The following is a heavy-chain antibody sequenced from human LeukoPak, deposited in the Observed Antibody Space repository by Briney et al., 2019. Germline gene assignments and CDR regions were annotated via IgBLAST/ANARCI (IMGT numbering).Heavy chain of an antibody. CDR2: ISAYNGNT. D-gene: IGHD3-3*01. J-gene: IGHJ3*02. CDR3: ARSFGYYDFWSGYQDAFDI. Sequence: ASVKVSCKASGYTFTSYGISWVRQAPGQGLEWMGWISAYNGNTNYAQKLQGRVTMTTDTSTSTAYMELRSLRSDDTAVYYCARSFGYYDFWSGYQDAFDIWGQGTMVTVSS. CDR1: GYTFTSYG. V-gene: IGHV1-18*01.